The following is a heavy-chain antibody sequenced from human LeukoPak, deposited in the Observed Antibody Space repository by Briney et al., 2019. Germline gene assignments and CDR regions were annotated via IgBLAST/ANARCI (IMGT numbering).Heavy chain of an antibody. CDR2: IDYSGST. V-gene: IGHV4-59*08. J-gene: IGHJ4*02. D-gene: IGHD6-13*01. Sequence: SETLSLTCTVSGDSISSYYWSWTRQPPGKGLEWIAYIDYSGSTHYNPSHKSRVTMSVDTSKNQFFLKLSSVTAADTAVYYCAKHGGSWTFDSWGQGTLVTVSS. CDR1: GDSISSYY. CDR3: AKHGGSWTFDS.